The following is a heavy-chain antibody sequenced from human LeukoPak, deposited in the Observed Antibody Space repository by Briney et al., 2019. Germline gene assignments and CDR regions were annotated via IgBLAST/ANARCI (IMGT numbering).Heavy chain of an antibody. D-gene: IGHD3-22*01. CDR2: INHSGII. CDR3: ARGKYDSGGYYLDY. Sequence: SETLSLTCAAYGESFSGYYWSWIRQPPGKGLTWIGEINHSGIINYNPSLKSRVTISLDTSKSQFSLKLSSVTAADTAVYYCARGKYDSGGYYLDYWGQGTLVTVSS. J-gene: IGHJ4*02. V-gene: IGHV4-34*01. CDR1: GESFSGYY.